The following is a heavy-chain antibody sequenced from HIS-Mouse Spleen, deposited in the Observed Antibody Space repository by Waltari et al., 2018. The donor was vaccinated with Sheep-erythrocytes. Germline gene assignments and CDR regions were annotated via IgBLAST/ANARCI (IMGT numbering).Heavy chain of an antibody. D-gene: IGHD3-22*01. CDR3: ARALGSPRGSFDI. J-gene: IGHJ3*02. CDR1: GFTVSSNY. Sequence: EVQLVETGGGLIQPGGSLRLSCAASGFTVSSNYMSWVRQAPGKGLEWVSVIYSGGSTYYADSVKGRFTISRDNSKNTLYLQMNSLRAEDTAVYYCARALGSPRGSFDIWGQGTMVTVSS. V-gene: IGHV3-53*02. CDR2: IYSGGST.